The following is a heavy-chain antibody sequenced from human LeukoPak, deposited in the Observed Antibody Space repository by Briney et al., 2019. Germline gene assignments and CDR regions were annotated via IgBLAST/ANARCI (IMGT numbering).Heavy chain of an antibody. Sequence: SETLSLTCAVYGGSFSGYYWSWIRQPPGKGLEWIGEINHSGSTNYNPSLKSRVTILVDTSKNQFSLKLSSVTAADTAVYYCARGYSSGWSFDYWGQGTLVTVSS. CDR3: ARGYSSGWSFDY. D-gene: IGHD6-19*01. CDR2: INHSGST. J-gene: IGHJ4*02. V-gene: IGHV4-34*01. CDR1: GGSFSGYY.